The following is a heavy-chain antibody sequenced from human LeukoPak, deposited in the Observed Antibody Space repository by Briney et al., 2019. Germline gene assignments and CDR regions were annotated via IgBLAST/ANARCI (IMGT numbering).Heavy chain of an antibody. J-gene: IGHJ4*02. V-gene: IGHV3-23*01. CDR1: GFTLSSYA. Sequence: GGSLRLSCAASGFTLSSYAMSWVRQAPGKGLEWVSAISGSGGSTYYADSVKGRFTISRDNSKNTLYLQMNSLRAEDTAVYYCAKDWGFYDSSGFYFDYWGQGTLVTVSS. D-gene: IGHD3-22*01. CDR3: AKDWGFYDSSGFYFDY. CDR2: ISGSGGST.